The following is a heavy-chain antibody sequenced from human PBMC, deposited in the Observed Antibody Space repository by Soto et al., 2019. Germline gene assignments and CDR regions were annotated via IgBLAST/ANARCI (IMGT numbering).Heavy chain of an antibody. CDR1: GFTFSGYS. D-gene: IGHD3-3*01. CDR2: ISSGSKTI. J-gene: IGHJ4*02. Sequence: EVHLVESGGGLVQWGGSLRLSCAASGFTFSGYSVNWVRQAPGKGLEWVSYISSGSKTIYYADSVKGRFIVSRDNAQNSQYLQMNSLRDEDTAVYYCVREYILGVRSFDYWGQGTLVTVSS. CDR3: VREYILGVRSFDY. V-gene: IGHV3-48*02.